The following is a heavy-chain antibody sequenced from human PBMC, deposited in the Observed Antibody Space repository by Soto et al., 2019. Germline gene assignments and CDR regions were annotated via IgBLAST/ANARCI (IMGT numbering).Heavy chain of an antibody. CDR3: AREPQNYYYYYMDV. J-gene: IGHJ6*03. CDR1: GFTFSSYG. V-gene: IGHV3-33*01. Sequence: QVQLVESGGGVVQPGRSLRLSCVASGFTFSSYGMHWVRQAPGKGLEWVAVIWYDGSNKYYADSVKGRFTISRDNSKNTLYLQMNSLRAEDTAVYYCAREPQNYYYYYMDVWGKGTTVTVSS. CDR2: IWYDGSNK.